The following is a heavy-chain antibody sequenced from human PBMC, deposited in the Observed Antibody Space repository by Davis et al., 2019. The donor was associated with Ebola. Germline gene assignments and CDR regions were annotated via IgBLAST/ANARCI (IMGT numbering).Heavy chain of an antibody. CDR2: ISRDGRST. CDR1: GFTFSNYW. V-gene: IGHV3-74*01. D-gene: IGHD3-16*01. Sequence: GESLKISCAASGFTFSNYWMHWVRQGPGKGLVWVSRISRDGRSTSYADSVKGRFTISRDNPKNTLYLQMNSLRAEDTAVYYCARDRTRDFFFGDYYGMDVWGQGTTVTVSS. CDR3: ARDRTRDFFFGDYYGMDV. J-gene: IGHJ6*02.